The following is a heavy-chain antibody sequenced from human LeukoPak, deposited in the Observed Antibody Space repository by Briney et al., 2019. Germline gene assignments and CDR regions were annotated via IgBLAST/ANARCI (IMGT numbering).Heavy chain of an antibody. CDR3: ATTVTRLSDFDY. V-gene: IGHV1-2*06. J-gene: IGHJ4*02. CDR2: MNLHSGGT. Sequence: GASVKVLCEASGYTFSGYYMHWVRQAPGQGLEWMGRMNLHSGGTNYAQKFQGRVTMTRDTSVSTAYMELSRLRSDDTAVYYCATTVTRLSDFDYWGQGNLVTVSS. CDR1: GYTFSGYY. D-gene: IGHD4-11*01.